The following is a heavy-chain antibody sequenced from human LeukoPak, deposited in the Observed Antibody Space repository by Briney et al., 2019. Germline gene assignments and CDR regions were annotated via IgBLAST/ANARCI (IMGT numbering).Heavy chain of an antibody. V-gene: IGHV1-18*01. Sequence: EASVKVSCKASGYTFTNYGISWVRQAPGQGLEWMGWISAYNGNTNYAQKLQGRVTMTTDTSTSTAYMELRSLRSDDTAVYYCARARWGPLLGDYWGQGTLVTVSS. CDR2: ISAYNGNT. CDR1: GYTFTNYG. J-gene: IGHJ4*02. CDR3: ARARWGPLLGDY. D-gene: IGHD7-27*01.